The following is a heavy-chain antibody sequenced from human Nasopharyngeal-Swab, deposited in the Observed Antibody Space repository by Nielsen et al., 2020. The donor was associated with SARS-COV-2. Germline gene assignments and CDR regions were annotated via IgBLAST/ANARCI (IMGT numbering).Heavy chain of an antibody. V-gene: IGHV4-34*01. D-gene: IGHD6-13*01. CDR3: ARGPTQQLVRDY. Sequence: RQAPGKGLEWIGEINHSGSANYNPSLKSRVTISVDTSKNQFSLKLSSVTAADTAVYYCARGPTQQLVRDYWGQGTLVTVSS. CDR2: INHSGSA. J-gene: IGHJ4*02.